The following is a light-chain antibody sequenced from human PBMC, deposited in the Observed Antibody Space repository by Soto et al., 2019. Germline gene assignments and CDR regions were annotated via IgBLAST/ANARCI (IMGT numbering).Light chain of an antibody. J-gene: IGLJ1*01. CDR2: EVR. Sequence: SVLTHPASLSQSRGQSITISSTGTSSDIGTYDSLSWLQQQSAEVPKLMLYEVRNMPSGVPTRFSGSKSGHTAYLTISGLHLADEAEYLCFSFTTTSTPVFGSWTKVTVL. CDR1: SSDIGTYDS. CDR3: FSFTTTSTPV. V-gene: IGLV2-14*01.